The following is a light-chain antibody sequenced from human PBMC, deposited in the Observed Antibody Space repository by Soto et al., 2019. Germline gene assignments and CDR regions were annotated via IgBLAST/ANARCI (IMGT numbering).Light chain of an antibody. CDR2: EGS. Sequence: QSVLTQPASVSGSPGQSITISCTGTSSDVGSYNLVSWYQQHPGKAPKVMIYEGSKRPSGVSNRFSASKSGTTASLTISGLQAEDEADYYYCSYAGNSIYVXGSGTKVTVL. J-gene: IGLJ1*01. CDR3: CSYAGNSIYV. V-gene: IGLV2-23*01. CDR1: SSDVGSYNL.